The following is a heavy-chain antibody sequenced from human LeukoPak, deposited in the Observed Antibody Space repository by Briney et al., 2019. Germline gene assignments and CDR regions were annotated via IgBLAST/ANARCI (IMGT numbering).Heavy chain of an antibody. J-gene: IGHJ4*02. Sequence: SVKVSCKASGGTFSSFAISWVRQAPGQGLQWMGGIIPIFGTANYAQKFRGRVTITADKSTRTAYMELSSLRSEDTAVYYCAKDALRYCSSTSCYADSWGQGTLVTVSS. V-gene: IGHV1-69*06. CDR2: IIPIFGTA. CDR3: AKDALRYCSSTSCYADS. CDR1: GGTFSSFA. D-gene: IGHD2-2*01.